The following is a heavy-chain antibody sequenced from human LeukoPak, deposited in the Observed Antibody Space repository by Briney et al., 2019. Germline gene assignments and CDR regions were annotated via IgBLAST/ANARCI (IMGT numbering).Heavy chain of an antibody. CDR2: IYYSGST. V-gene: IGHV4-59*01. Sequence: SETLSLTCTVSGGSISSYYWSWIRQPPGKRLEWIGYIYYSGSTSYDPSLKSRVTISVDTSKNQISLKLSSVTAADTAVDYCARDLGVMVRAFDIWGQGTMVIVSS. J-gene: IGHJ3*02. CDR1: GGSISSYY. CDR3: ARDLGVMVRAFDI. D-gene: IGHD5-18*01.